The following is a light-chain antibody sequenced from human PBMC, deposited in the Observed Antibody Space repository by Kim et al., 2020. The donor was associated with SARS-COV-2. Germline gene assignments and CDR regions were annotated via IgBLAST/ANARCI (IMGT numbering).Light chain of an antibody. CDR1: QSVSSNY. Sequence: YPGERATLSCRASQSVSSNYLAWYQQKPGQAPRLVNYGASSRATGIPDRFSGSGSGTDFTLTISRLEPEDFAVYYCQQYGSSSLTFGGGTKVDIK. V-gene: IGKV3-20*01. CDR2: GAS. J-gene: IGKJ4*01. CDR3: QQYGSSSLT.